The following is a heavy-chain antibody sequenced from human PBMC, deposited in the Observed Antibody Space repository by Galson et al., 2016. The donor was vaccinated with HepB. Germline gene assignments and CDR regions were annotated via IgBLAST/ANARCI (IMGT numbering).Heavy chain of an antibody. Sequence: SLRLSCAASGFTFSRLGMHWVRQAPGKGLEWVAVIWNDGSKKYYADSVKGRFTISRDNSKNTLFLQMKSLRAEDTAVYYCAREYDYYDSSAYHDAFDIWGPGTMVTFSS. J-gene: IGHJ3*02. CDR2: IWNDGSKK. CDR3: AREYDYYDSSAYHDAFDI. V-gene: IGHV3-33*01. CDR1: GFTFSRLG. D-gene: IGHD3-22*01.